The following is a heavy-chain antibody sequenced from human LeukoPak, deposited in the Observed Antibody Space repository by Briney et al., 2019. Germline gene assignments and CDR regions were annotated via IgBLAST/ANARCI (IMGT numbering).Heavy chain of an antibody. Sequence: SETLSLTCTVSGGSISSYYWSWIRQPAGKGLEWIGRIYTSGSTNYNPSLKSRVTMSVDTSKNQFSLKLSSVTAADTAVYYCAREHCSSTSCPLDYWGQGTLVTVSS. V-gene: IGHV4-4*07. CDR2: IYTSGST. CDR3: AREHCSSTSCPLDY. CDR1: GGSISSYY. D-gene: IGHD2-2*01. J-gene: IGHJ4*02.